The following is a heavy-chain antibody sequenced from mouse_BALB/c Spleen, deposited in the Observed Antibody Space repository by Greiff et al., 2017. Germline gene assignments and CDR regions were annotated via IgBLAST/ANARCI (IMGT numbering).Heavy chain of an antibody. Sequence: QVQLQQSGAELVRPGSSVKISCKASGYAFSSYWMNWVKQRPGQGLEWIGQIYPGDGDTNYNGKFKGKATLTADKSSSTAYMQLSSLTSEDSAVYFCARRSSYRPLAMDDWGQGTSVTVSS. V-gene: IGHV1-80*01. CDR2: IYPGDGDT. D-gene: IGHD2-12*01. CDR1: GYAFSSYW. CDR3: ARRSSYRPLAMDD. J-gene: IGHJ4*01.